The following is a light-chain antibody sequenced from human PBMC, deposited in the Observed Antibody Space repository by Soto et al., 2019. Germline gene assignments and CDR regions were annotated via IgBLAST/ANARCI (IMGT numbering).Light chain of an antibody. Sequence: QSVLTQPPSVSGAPGQRVTISCTGSSSNIGAGYYVHWYQRLPGTAPKLLIYGNINRPSGVPDRFSGSKSGTSASLTITGLQAEDEADDYCQSYDSSLSGFYVFGTGTKVTVL. J-gene: IGLJ1*01. CDR2: GNI. CDR1: SSNIGAGYY. V-gene: IGLV1-40*01. CDR3: QSYDSSLSGFYV.